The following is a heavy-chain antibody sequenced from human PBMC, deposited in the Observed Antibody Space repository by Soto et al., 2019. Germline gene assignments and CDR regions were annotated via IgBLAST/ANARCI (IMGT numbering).Heavy chain of an antibody. D-gene: IGHD6-6*01. Sequence: QVQLVESGGGLVKPGGSLRLSCAASGFTFSGYNMSWIRQAPGKGLEWVSYITSSGSNTFDAESVKGRFTISRDNTMNLMYLQMNSLSAEDTAVYYFARKCTISSAHHCDHWGQGTLVTVSS. CDR1: GFTFSGYN. J-gene: IGHJ4*02. CDR3: ARKCTISSAHHCDH. CDR2: ITSSGSNT. V-gene: IGHV3-11*01.